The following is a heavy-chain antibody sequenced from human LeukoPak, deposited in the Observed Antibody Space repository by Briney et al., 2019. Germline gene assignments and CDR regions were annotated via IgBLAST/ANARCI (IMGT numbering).Heavy chain of an antibody. CDR3: AKKYSSGWYGVHDAFDI. CDR1: GFTFSSYA. Sequence: GASLRLSCAASGFTFSSYAMSWVRQAPGKGLEWVSFISGTGGSTYYADSVKGRFTISRDNSKNTLYLQMNSLRAEDTAVYYCAKKYSSGWYGVHDAFDIWGQGTMVTVSS. CDR2: ISGTGGST. D-gene: IGHD6-19*01. V-gene: IGHV3-23*01. J-gene: IGHJ3*02.